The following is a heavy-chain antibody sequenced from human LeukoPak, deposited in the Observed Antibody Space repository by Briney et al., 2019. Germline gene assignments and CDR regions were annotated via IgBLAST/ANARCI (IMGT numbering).Heavy chain of an antibody. CDR3: ASASSHRIAAGGDY. V-gene: IGHV3-74*03. J-gene: IGHJ4*02. Sequence: GGSLRLSCAASGFTFSRDWMHWVRQAPGKGLVWVSRISDDGSITTYADSVQGRFTISRDNAKNTLYLQMNSLRAEDTAVYYCASASSHRIAAGGDYWGQGTLVTVSS. CDR2: ISDDGSIT. CDR1: GFTFSRDW. D-gene: IGHD6-13*01.